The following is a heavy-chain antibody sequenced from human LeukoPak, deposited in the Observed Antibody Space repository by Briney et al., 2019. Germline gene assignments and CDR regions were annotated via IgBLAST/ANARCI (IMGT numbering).Heavy chain of an antibody. CDR1: GGTFISYA. Sequence: ASVKVSCKASGGTFISYAISWVRQAPGQGVEWMGRIIPILGIANYAQKFQGRVTITADKSTSTAYMELSSLRSEDTAVYYCARDLDCSSGSCPIEFDYWGQGTLVTVSS. J-gene: IGHJ4*02. V-gene: IGHV1-69*04. D-gene: IGHD2-15*01. CDR2: IIPILGIA. CDR3: ARDLDCSSGSCPIEFDY.